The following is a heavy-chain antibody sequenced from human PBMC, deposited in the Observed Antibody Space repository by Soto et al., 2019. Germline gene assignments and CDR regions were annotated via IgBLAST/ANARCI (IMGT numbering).Heavy chain of an antibody. CDR1: GFIFSNYA. CDR3: AQSQSSLYFMDV. J-gene: IGHJ6*03. Sequence: EVQVLESGGGLVQPGGSLRLSCVGSGFIFSNYAMAWVRQAPGKGLEWVSGFGGSGGTYYADSVKGRYTISRDNSKNTLYLQMNSLRVEDTAVYYCAQSQSSLYFMDVWGEGTAVTVSS. CDR2: FGGSGGT. V-gene: IGHV3-23*01.